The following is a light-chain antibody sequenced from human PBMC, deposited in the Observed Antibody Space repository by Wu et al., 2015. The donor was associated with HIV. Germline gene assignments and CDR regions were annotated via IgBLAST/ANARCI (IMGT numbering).Light chain of an antibody. CDR3: QQRRYWPLYT. CDR2: DAS. Sequence: LSCRASQSVASFLAWYQQKPGQAPRLLIYDASNRATGIPARFSGSGSGTDFTLTISSLEPEDFAVYYCQQRRYWPLYTFGQGTKLEIK. CDR1: QSVASF. J-gene: IGKJ2*01. V-gene: IGKV3-11*01.